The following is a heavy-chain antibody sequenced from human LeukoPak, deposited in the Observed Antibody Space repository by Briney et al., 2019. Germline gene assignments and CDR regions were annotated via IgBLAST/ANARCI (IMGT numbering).Heavy chain of an antibody. CDR3: ARSIGHFGSTSYNWFDP. CDR1: GYTFTSYA. Sequence: GASVKVSCKASGYTFTSYAMHWVRQAPGQRLEWMGWINAGNGNTKYSQKFQGRVTITRDTSASTAYMELSSLRSEDTAVYYCARSIGHFGSTSYNWFDPWGQGTLVTVSS. D-gene: IGHD2-2*01. J-gene: IGHJ5*02. CDR2: INAGNGNT. V-gene: IGHV1-3*01.